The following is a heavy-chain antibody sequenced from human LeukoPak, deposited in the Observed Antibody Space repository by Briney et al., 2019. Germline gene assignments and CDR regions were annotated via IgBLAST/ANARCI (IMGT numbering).Heavy chain of an antibody. CDR2: INPSGGST. CDR3: ARVRYYYDSSGYYYDPYYFDY. J-gene: IGHJ4*02. Sequence: ASVKVSCKASGYTFTSYYMHWVRQAPGQGLEWMGIINPSGGSTSYAQKFQGRVTMTRDTSTSTVYMELNSLRSEDTAVYYCARVRYYYDSSGYYYDPYYFDYWGQGTLVTVSS. CDR1: GYTFTSYY. D-gene: IGHD3-22*01. V-gene: IGHV1-46*01.